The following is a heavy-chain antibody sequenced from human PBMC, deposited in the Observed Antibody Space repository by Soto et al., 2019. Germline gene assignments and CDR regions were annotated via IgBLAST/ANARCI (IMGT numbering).Heavy chain of an antibody. Sequence: EVQLLESGGDLVQPGGSLTLSCAASGFTFNNFVMSWVRQAPGEGLEWVSGIGGSDSTTYYAESVKGRFTISRDNSKNTVYLQMNSLRVEDTAVYYCVTDWTGNTCPWRDVGGPWTTVTVSS. CDR2: IGGSDSTT. V-gene: IGHV3-23*01. D-gene: IGHD2-2*02. CDR1: GFTFNNFV. J-gene: IGHJ6*02. CDR3: VTDWTGNTCPWRDV.